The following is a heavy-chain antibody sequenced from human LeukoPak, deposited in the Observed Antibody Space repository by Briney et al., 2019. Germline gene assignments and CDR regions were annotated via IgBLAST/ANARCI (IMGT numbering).Heavy chain of an antibody. J-gene: IGHJ4*02. D-gene: IGHD2-2*01. CDR2: ISSSSSYI. CDR3: ARDIVVVPAAN. CDR1: GFTFSSYS. Sequence: GGSLRLSCAASGFTFSSYSMNWVRQAPGKGLEWFSSISSSSSYIYYADSVKGRFTISRDNAKNSLYLQMNSLRAEDTAVYYCARDIVVVPAANWGQGTLVTVSS. V-gene: IGHV3-21*01.